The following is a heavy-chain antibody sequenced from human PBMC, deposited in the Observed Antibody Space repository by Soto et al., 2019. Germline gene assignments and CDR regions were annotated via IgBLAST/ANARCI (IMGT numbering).Heavy chain of an antibody. CDR3: ARAVRDSKEPDAFDI. D-gene: IGHD3-22*01. CDR1: GFSFSTYS. Sequence: GGSLRLSCEASGFSFSTYSMHWVRQAPGKGLEWVSSIGRRSDIYYADSVKGRFTISRDNSKNTLYLQMNSLRAEDTAVYYCARAVRDSKEPDAFDIWGQGAMVTVSS. CDR2: IGRRSDI. J-gene: IGHJ3*02. V-gene: IGHV3-21*01.